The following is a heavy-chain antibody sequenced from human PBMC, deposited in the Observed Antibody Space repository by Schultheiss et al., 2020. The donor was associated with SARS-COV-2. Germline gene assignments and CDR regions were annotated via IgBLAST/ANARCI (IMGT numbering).Heavy chain of an antibody. CDR3: AKVRRYYDILTGYYFDY. CDR1: GFTFSSYA. D-gene: IGHD3-9*01. V-gene: IGHV3-30-3*01. J-gene: IGHJ4*02. CDR2: ISYDGSNK. Sequence: GGSLRLSCAASGFTFSSYAMHWVRQAPGKGLEWVAVISYDGSNKYYADSVKGRFTISRDNSKNTLYLQMNSLRAEDTAVYYCAKVRRYYDILTGYYFDYWGQGTLVTVSS.